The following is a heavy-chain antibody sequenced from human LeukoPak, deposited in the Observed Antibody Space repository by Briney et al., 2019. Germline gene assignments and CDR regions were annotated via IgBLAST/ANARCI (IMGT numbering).Heavy chain of an antibody. D-gene: IGHD3-10*01. CDR2: INPNSGGT. Sequence: GASVKVSCKASGYTFTGYYMHWVRQAPGQGLEWMGWINPNSGGTNYAQKFQGRVTMTRDTSISTAYMEPSRLRSDDTAVYYCARDLHGSGSSFDYWSQGTLVTVSS. CDR3: ARDLHGSGSSFDY. CDR1: GYTFTGYY. V-gene: IGHV1-2*02. J-gene: IGHJ4*02.